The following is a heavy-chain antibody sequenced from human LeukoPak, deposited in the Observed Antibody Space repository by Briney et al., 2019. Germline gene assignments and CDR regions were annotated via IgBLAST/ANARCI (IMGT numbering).Heavy chain of an antibody. CDR3: ARDWADIVVVVAATGGFDY. CDR1: GFTFSSYW. V-gene: IGHV3-74*01. J-gene: IGHJ4*02. Sequence: GGSLRLSCAASGFTFSSYWMHWVRQAPGKGLVWVSRINSDGSSTSYADSVKGRFTISRDNAKNTLYLQMNSLRAEDTAVYYCARDWADIVVVVAATGGFDYWGQGTLVTVSS. CDR2: INSDGSST. D-gene: IGHD2-15*01.